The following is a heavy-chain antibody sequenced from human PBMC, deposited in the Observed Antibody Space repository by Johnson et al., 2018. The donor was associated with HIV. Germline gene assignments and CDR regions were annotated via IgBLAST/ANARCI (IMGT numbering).Heavy chain of an antibody. CDR2: ISGSGGST. CDR1: GFTFSNYA. J-gene: IGHJ3*01. V-gene: IGHV3-23*04. CDR3: AKVGSGYSSSS. Sequence: MLLVESGGGLVQPGGSLRLSCAASGFTFSNYAMSWVRQAPGKGLEWVSTISGSGGSTYYADSVKGRFTISRDNSKNTLYLQMNRLRAEDTAVYYCAKVGSGYSSSSWGQGTMVTVSS. D-gene: IGHD6-13*01.